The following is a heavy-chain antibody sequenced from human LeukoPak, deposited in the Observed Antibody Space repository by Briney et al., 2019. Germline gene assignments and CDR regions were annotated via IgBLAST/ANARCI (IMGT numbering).Heavy chain of an antibody. CDR2: ISDDGRNK. Sequence: GGSLRLSCAASGFTFNNYGMHYVRQAPGKGLEWVAVISDDGRNKNYADSVKGRFTISRDNYNNTLYLQMNSLRAEDTGLYYCAKDRETTASGTFDYWGQGTLVTVSS. D-gene: IGHD6-13*01. V-gene: IGHV3-30*18. CDR3: AKDRETTASGTFDY. CDR1: GFTFNNYG. J-gene: IGHJ4*02.